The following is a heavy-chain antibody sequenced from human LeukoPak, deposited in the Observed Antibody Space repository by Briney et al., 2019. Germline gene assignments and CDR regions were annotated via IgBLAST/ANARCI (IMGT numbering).Heavy chain of an antibody. Sequence: GASVKVSCKASGYTFTGYYMHWVRQAPGQGLEWMGWINPNSGGTNYAQKFQGRVTMTRDTSISTAYMELSRLRSDDTAVYYCARDQPRRGYSLNYFDYWDQGTLVTVSS. CDR2: INPNSGGT. J-gene: IGHJ4*02. D-gene: IGHD5-18*01. CDR1: GYTFTGYY. CDR3: ARDQPRRGYSLNYFDY. V-gene: IGHV1-2*02.